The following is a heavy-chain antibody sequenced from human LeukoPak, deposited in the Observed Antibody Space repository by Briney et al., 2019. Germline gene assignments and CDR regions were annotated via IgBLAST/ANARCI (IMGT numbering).Heavy chain of an antibody. J-gene: IGHJ3*02. Sequence: GGSLRLSCAASGFTVSSNYMRWVRQAPGKGLEWVSVLYSGGSTYDADSVKGRFIISRHNSKNAVYLKMISLRMKDTTVYDCASRCVTMIVSHAFDIWGQGTMVTVSS. V-gene: IGHV3-53*04. CDR1: GFTVSSNY. CDR2: LYSGGST. D-gene: IGHD3-22*01. CDR3: ASRCVTMIVSHAFDI.